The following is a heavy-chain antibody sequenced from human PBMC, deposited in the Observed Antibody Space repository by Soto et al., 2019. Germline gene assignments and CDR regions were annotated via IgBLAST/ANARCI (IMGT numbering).Heavy chain of an antibody. CDR1: GGSISSYY. V-gene: IGHV4-59*04. D-gene: IGHD2-21*01. Sequence: SETLSLTCTVSGGSISSYYWSWIRQPPGKGLEWIGYIYYRGRTYDSPSLKSRVSMSVDTSKNQFSLELSSVTAADTAVYYCARNNGGDYSAYWGQGALVTVSS. CDR2: IYYRGRT. CDR3: ARNNGGDYSAY. J-gene: IGHJ4*02.